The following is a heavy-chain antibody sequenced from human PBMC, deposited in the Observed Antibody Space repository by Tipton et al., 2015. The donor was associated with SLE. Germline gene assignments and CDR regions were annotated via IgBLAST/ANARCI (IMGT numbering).Heavy chain of an antibody. CDR3: ARDRGFVAVVVAATHLDY. CDR2: TYYRSKWYN. V-gene: IGHV6-1*01. CDR1: GDSVSSNSAA. D-gene: IGHD2-15*01. J-gene: IGHJ4*02. Sequence: GLVKPSQTLSLTCAISGDSVSSNSAAWNWIRQSPSRGLEWLGRTYYRSKWYNDYAVSVKSRITINPDTSKNQFSLQLNSVTPEDTAVYYCARDRGFVAVVVAATHLDYWGQGTLVTVSS.